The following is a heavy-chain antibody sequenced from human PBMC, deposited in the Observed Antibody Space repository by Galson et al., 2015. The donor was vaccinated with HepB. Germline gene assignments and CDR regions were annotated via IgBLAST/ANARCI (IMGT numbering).Heavy chain of an antibody. Sequence: SVKVSCKASGGTFSSYAISWVRQAPGQGLEWMGGIIPIFGTANYAQKFQGRVTITADESTSTAYMELSSLRSEDTAVYYCAREKGPEELTVDYWGRGTLVTVSS. CDR3: AREKGPEELTVDY. CDR2: IIPIFGTA. J-gene: IGHJ4*02. D-gene: IGHD1-7*01. V-gene: IGHV1-69*13. CDR1: GGTFSSYA.